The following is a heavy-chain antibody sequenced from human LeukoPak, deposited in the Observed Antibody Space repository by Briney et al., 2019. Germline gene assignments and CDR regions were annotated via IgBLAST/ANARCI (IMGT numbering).Heavy chain of an antibody. V-gene: IGHV1-18*01. CDR2: ISAYNGNT. J-gene: IGHJ3*02. CDR1: GYTFTSYD. CDR3: ATSLAAMYAFDI. Sequence: ASVKVSCKASGYTFTSYDISWVRQAPGQGLEWMGWISAYNGNTNYAQKFQGRVTMTRDTSISTAYMELSRLRSDDTAVYYCATSLAAMYAFDIWGQGTMVTVSS. D-gene: IGHD5-18*01.